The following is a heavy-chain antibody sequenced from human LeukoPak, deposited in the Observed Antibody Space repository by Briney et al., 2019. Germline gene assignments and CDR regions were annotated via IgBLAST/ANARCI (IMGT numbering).Heavy chain of an antibody. D-gene: IGHD4-23*01. Sequence: GGSLRLSCAASGFNVSNNYMTWVRQAPGKGLEWVSPIYSSGSTYYADSVKGRFTISRDNSKNTLYLQVNSLRAEDTAVYYCARRGDGGRSFDYWGQGTLVTVSS. J-gene: IGHJ4*02. CDR2: IYSSGST. CDR1: GFNVSNNY. CDR3: ARRGDGGRSFDY. V-gene: IGHV3-53*01.